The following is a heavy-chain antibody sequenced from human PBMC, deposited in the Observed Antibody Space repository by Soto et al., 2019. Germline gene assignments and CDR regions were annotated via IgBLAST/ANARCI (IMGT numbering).Heavy chain of an antibody. CDR3: AREGSWYFDY. J-gene: IGHJ4*02. Sequence: DSVKVSCKASGYTFTSYCNSWVRQAPGQGLEWMGWISASSGTTNYAQKLQGRVTMTTDTSTSTAYMELRSLRSDDTAVYYCAREGSWYFDYWAQGILVTVSS. CDR2: ISASSGTT. CDR1: GYTFTSYC. D-gene: IGHD6-13*01. V-gene: IGHV1-18*01.